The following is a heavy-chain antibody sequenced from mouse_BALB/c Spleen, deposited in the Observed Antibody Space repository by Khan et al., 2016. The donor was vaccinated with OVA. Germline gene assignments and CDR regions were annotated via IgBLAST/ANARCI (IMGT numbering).Heavy chain of an antibody. Sequence: QIQLVQSGPELKKPGETVKISCKASGYTLTNYGMNWVKQAPGKGLKWMGWINTYTGEPTYAEEFKGRIPISLATSASTAYLQINHLKKEDTATYFCARSNGNYWFAYCGHGTLVTISA. V-gene: IGHV9-3*02. CDR2: INTYTGEP. CDR1: GYTLTNYG. CDR3: ARSNGNYWFAY. D-gene: IGHD2-1*01. J-gene: IGHJ3*01.